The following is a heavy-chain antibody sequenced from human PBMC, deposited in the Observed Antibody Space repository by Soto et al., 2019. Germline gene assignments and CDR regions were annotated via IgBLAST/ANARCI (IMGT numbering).Heavy chain of an antibody. CDR2: ISAYNGNT. CDR3: ARDRDPLLVGNDAFDI. J-gene: IGHJ3*02. Sequence: QVQLVQSGAEVKKPGASVKVSCKASGYTFTSYGISWVRQAPGQGLEWMGWISAYNGNTNYAQKLQGRFTVTTDTSTSTAYMELRSLRSDDTAVYYCARDRDPLLVGNDAFDIWGQGTMVTVSS. CDR1: GYTFTSYG. V-gene: IGHV1-18*01. D-gene: IGHD1-26*01.